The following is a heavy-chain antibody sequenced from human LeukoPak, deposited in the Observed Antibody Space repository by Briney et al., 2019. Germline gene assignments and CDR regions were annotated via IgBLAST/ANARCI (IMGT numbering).Heavy chain of an antibody. V-gene: IGHV3-23*01. CDR1: GCTFSSYD. CDR3: AKDHAYYDSSGLFDY. D-gene: IGHD3-22*01. J-gene: IGHJ4*02. Sequence: GGSLRLSCAASGCTFSSYDMSWVRQAPGEGLEWVSDVSGSGGRTHYADSVKGRFTISRDNSKNTLYLQMNSLRAEDTAVYYCAKDHAYYDSSGLFDYWGQGTLVTVSS. CDR2: VSGSGGRT.